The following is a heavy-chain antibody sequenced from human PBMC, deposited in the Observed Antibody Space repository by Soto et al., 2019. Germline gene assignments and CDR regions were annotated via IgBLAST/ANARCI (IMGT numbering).Heavy chain of an antibody. CDR1: GGTFSSYA. V-gene: IGHV1-69*14. J-gene: IGHJ6*02. D-gene: IGHD4-17*01. CDR2: IIPIFGTA. Sequence: QVQLVQSGAEVKKPGSSVKVSCKASGGTFSSYAISWVRQAPGQGLEWMGGIIPIFGTANYAQKFQGRVTIAADRSTSTDYMELSSLRSEATAVYYCARNYGGNSRVGRVKYYYGMDVWGQGTTVTVSS. CDR3: ARNYGGNSRVGRVKYYYGMDV.